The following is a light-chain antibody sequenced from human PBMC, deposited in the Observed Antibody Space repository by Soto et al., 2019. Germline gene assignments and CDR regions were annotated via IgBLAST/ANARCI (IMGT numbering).Light chain of an antibody. V-gene: IGKV3-15*01. J-gene: IGKJ1*01. CDR3: QQYSYWRT. CDR2: GAS. CDR1: QSVGSN. Sequence: EIVMTQSPATLSVSPGERATVSCRASQSVGSNLAWYQQKAGQAPSLLIYGASTRATGVPARFSGSGSGTEFTLTISSLRSEDFAVYYCQQYSYWRTFGQGTKVDIK.